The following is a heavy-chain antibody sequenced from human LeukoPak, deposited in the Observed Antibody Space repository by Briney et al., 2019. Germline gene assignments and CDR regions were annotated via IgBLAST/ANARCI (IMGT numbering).Heavy chain of an antibody. CDR2: IYYSGST. J-gene: IGHJ4*02. D-gene: IGHD5-18*01. CDR1: GGSISSYY. V-gene: IGHV4-59*12. Sequence: PSETLSLTCTVSGGSISSYYWSWIRQPPGKGLEWIGYIYYSGSTNYNPSLKSRVTISVDTSKNQFSLKLSSVTAADTAVYYCARAGGDTAMVLDYWGQGTLVTVSS. CDR3: ARAGGDTAMVLDY.